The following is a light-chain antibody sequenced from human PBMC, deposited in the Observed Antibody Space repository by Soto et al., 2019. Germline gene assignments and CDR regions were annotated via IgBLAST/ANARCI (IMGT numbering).Light chain of an antibody. CDR3: QQRSNWPPIT. CDR1: QSISNW. Sequence: DIQMTQSPSTLSASVGDRVTITCRASQSISNWLAWYQQKPGKAPTLLIYDVSRLESGVPSRFSGSGSGTEFTLTINSLEPEDFAVYYCQQRSNWPPITFGQGTRLE. V-gene: IGKV1-5*01. CDR2: DVS. J-gene: IGKJ5*01.